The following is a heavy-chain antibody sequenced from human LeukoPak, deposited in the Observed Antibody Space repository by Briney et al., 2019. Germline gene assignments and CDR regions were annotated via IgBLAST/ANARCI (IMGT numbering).Heavy chain of an antibody. CDR3: ARQGSYSYGFFDY. CDR2: IYYSGST. CDR1: GGSISSSSYY. Sequence: KPSETLSLTCTVSGGSISSSSYYWGWIRQPPGKGLEWIGRIYYSGSTYYNPSLKSRVNISVDTSKNQFTLKLSSVTAADTAVYYCARQGSYSYGFFDYWGQGTLVTVSS. V-gene: IGHV4-39*01. D-gene: IGHD5-18*01. J-gene: IGHJ4*02.